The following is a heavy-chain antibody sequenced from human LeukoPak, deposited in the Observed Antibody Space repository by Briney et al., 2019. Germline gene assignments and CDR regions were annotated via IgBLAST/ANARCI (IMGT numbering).Heavy chain of an antibody. J-gene: IGHJ6*02. CDR3: ARLASSRSPGYYYYGMDV. CDR1: GFSLSTSGMC. D-gene: IGHD6-13*01. CDR2: IDWDDDK. Sequence: ESGPALVKPTQTLTLTCTFSGFSLSTSGMCVSWIRQPPGKALEWLARIDWDDDKYYSTSLKTRLTISKDTSKNQVVLTMTNMDPVDTATYYCARLASSRSPGYYYYGMDVWGQGTTVTVSS. V-gene: IGHV2-70*11.